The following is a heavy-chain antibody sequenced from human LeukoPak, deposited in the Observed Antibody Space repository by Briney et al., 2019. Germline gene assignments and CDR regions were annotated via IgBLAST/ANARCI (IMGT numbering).Heavy chain of an antibody. V-gene: IGHV4-30-4*08. D-gene: IGHD3-3*01. CDR2: IYYSGST. J-gene: IGHJ4*02. CDR1: GGPISSGDYY. CDR3: ARESQHITIDY. Sequence: SETLSLTCTVSGGPISSGDYYWSWIRQPPGKGLEWIGYIYYSGSTYYNPSLKSRVTISVDTSKNQFSLKLSSVTAADTAVYYCARESQHITIDYWGQGTLVTVSS.